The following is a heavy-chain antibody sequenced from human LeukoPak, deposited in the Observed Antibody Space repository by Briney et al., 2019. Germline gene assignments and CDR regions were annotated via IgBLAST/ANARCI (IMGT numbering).Heavy chain of an antibody. D-gene: IGHD6-19*01. J-gene: IGHJ4*02. CDR2: IYYSGST. V-gene: IGHV4-59*01. CDR3: ARFRPAVARYFDY. Sequence: ASETLSLTCTVSGGSISSYYWSWIRQPPGKGVEWIGYIYYSGSTNHNPSLKSRVTISVDTSKNQFSLKLSSVTAADTAVYYCARFRPAVARYFDYWGQGTLVTVSS. CDR1: GGSISSYY.